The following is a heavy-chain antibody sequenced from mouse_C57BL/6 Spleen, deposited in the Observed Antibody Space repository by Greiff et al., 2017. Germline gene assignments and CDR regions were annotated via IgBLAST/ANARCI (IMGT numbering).Heavy chain of an antibody. Sequence: VKLVESGPGLVQPSQSLSITCTVSGFSLTGYGVHWVRQSPGKGLEWLGVIWSGGGTDYNAAFISGLGISKDNSKSQVFFKMNSLQADDTAIYYCAIPGTRGAWFAYWGQGTLVTVSA. CDR1: GFSLTGYG. CDR2: IWSGGGT. J-gene: IGHJ3*01. D-gene: IGHD4-1*01. CDR3: AIPGTRGAWFAY. V-gene: IGHV2-2*01.